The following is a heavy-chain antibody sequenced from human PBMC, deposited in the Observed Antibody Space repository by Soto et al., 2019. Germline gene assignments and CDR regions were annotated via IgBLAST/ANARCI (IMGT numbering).Heavy chain of an antibody. D-gene: IGHD1-26*01. Sequence: SETLSLTCTVSGDSINGYYWTWIRQPAGKGLEWIGRIYTSGTTSYSPSLKSRVTMSLDTSKNHFSLRLTSVTAADTAVYYCARDMVGISSPGVYWGRGTLVTVSS. CDR1: GDSINGYY. J-gene: IGHJ4*02. CDR2: IYTSGTT. V-gene: IGHV4-4*07. CDR3: ARDMVGISSPGVY.